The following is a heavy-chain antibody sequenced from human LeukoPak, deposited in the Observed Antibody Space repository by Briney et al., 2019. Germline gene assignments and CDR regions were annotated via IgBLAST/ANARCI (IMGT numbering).Heavy chain of an antibody. CDR1: GFTFSSYG. CDR2: IRYDGSNK. Sequence: HPGGSLRLSCAASGFTFSSYGMHWVRQAPGKGLEWVAFIRYDGSNKYYADSVKGRFAISRDNSKNTLYLQMNSLRAEDTAVYYCAKTAAGTEKDFDYWGQGTLVTVSS. J-gene: IGHJ4*02. CDR3: AKTAAGTEKDFDY. D-gene: IGHD6-13*01. V-gene: IGHV3-30*02.